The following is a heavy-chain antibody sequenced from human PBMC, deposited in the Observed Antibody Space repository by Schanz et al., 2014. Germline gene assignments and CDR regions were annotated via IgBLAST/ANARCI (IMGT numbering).Heavy chain of an antibody. Sequence: EVQLVESGGGLVQPGGSLRISCAASGFTVSSDFMAWVRHAPGKGLQWVSVMERVGKIYYADSVKGRFTISRDNAKNSLYLQMNSLRAEDTAVYYCARGIITMVRGGDVGAFDMWGQGTMVTVSS. CDR1: GFTVSSDF. CDR3: ARGIITMVRGGDVGAFDM. CDR2: MERVGKI. D-gene: IGHD3-10*01. V-gene: IGHV3-53*01. J-gene: IGHJ3*02.